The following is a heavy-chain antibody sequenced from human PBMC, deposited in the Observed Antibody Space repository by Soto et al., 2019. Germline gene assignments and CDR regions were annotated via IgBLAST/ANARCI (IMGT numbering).Heavy chain of an antibody. CDR3: ARGRSDRGLMVSSRGDVFDI. D-gene: IGHD2-8*01. CDR2: INPSGGST. V-gene: IGHV1-46*01. J-gene: IGHJ3*02. CDR1: GYTFTSYY. Sequence: ASVKVSCKASGYTFTSYYMHWVRQAPGQGLEWMGIINPSGGSTSYAQKFQGRVTMTRDTSTSTVYMELSSLRSEDTAVYYCARGRSDRGLMVSSRGDVFDIWAQGTLVTVAS.